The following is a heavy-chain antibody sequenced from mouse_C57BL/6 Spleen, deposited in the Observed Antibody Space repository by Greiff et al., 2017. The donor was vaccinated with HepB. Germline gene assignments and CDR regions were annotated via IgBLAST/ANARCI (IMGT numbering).Heavy chain of an antibody. J-gene: IGHJ4*01. CDR3: AIVYSHYDYAMDY. V-gene: IGHV1-4*01. D-gene: IGHD2-5*01. Sequence: VQLQQSGAELARPGASVKMSCKASGYTFTSYTMHWVKQRPGQGLEWIGYINPSSGYTKYNQKFKAKATLTADKYSSTAYMQRSSLTSEDSAVYYCAIVYSHYDYAMDYWGQGTSVTVSS. CDR2: INPSSGYT. CDR1: GYTFTSYT.